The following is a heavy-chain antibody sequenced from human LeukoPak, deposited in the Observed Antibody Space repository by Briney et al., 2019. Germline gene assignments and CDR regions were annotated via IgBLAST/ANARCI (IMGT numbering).Heavy chain of an antibody. CDR2: ISSSGSTI. V-gene: IGHV3-11*01. D-gene: IGHD2-2*01. CDR1: GLTFNDYY. J-gene: IGHJ6*03. CDR3: ARGVLPAANYYYYYYMDV. Sequence: GGSLRLSCAASGLTFNDYYMSWIRQAPGKGLEWVSYISSSGSTIYYADSVKGRFTISRDNAKNSLYLQMNSLRAEDTAVYYCARGVLPAANYYYYYYMDVWGKGTTVTVSS.